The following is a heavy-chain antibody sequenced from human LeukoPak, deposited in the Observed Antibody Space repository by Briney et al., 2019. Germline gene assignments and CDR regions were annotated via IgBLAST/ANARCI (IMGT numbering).Heavy chain of an antibody. J-gene: IGHJ6*03. V-gene: IGHV1-46*01. D-gene: IGHD6-19*01. CDR1: GYTFTSYY. CDR3: ARGPSAGYSSGWGGYYYYYYMDV. CDR2: INPSGGST. Sequence: ASVKVSCKASGYTFTSYYMHWVRQAPGQGLEWMGIINPSGGSTSYAQKFQGRVTMTRDMSTSTVYMELSSLRSGDTAVYYCARGPSAGYSSGWGGYYYYYYMDVWGKGTTVTVSS.